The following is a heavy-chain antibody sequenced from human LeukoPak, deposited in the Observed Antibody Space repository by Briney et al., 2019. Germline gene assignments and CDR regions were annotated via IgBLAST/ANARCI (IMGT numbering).Heavy chain of an antibody. CDR1: GFTVSNNY. J-gene: IGHJ5*01. CDR2: IYSGGST. Sequence: PGGSLRLSCAASGFTVSNNYMSWVRQAPGKGLEWVSLIYSGGSTKYADSVKGRFTISRDNSRNTLYLEMNSLRAEDTAVYYCAGYSSFDCWGQGTPVTVSS. V-gene: IGHV3-53*01. CDR3: AGYSSFDC. D-gene: IGHD3-22*01.